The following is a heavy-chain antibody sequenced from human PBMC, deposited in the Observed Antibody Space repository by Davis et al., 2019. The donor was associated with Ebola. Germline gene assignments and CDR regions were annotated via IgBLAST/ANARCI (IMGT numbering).Heavy chain of an antibody. CDR3: ATEEGRNWYYFDS. V-gene: IGHV1-2*02. J-gene: IGHJ4*02. D-gene: IGHD1-1*01. CDR1: GGTFSSYA. Sequence: ASVKVSCKASGGTFSSYAISWVRQAPGQGLEWMGWINPNSGGTNYAQKFLGRVTMTRDTSISTAYMELSRLRSDDTAVYYCATEEGRNWYYFDSWGQGTLVTVSS. CDR2: INPNSGGT.